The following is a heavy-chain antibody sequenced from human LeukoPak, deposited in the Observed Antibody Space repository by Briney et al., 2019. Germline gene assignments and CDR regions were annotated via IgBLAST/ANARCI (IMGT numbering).Heavy chain of an antibody. V-gene: IGHV1-69*05. CDR3: ARDRGLAAAGQDDQH. CDR2: IIPIFGTA. CDR1: GGTFSSYA. Sequence: SVKVSCKASGGTFSSYAISWVRQAPGQGLEWMGGIIPIFGTANYAQKFQGRVTITTDESTSTAYMELSSLRSEDTAVYYCARDRGLAAAGQDDQHWGQGTLVTVSS. J-gene: IGHJ1*01. D-gene: IGHD6-13*01.